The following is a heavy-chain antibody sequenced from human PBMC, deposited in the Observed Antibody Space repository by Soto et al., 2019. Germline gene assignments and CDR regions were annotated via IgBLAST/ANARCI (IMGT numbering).Heavy chain of an antibody. V-gene: IGHV1-69*01. CDR1: GGTFSSYA. Sequence: QVQLVQSGAEVKKPGSSVKVSCKASGGTFSSYAISWVRQAPGQGLEWMGGIIPSFGTANYAQKFQGRVTITADESTSTAYMGLSSLRSEDTAVYYCASVLIGGDGFDYWGQGTLVTVSS. D-gene: IGHD2-21*01. J-gene: IGHJ4*02. CDR3: ASVLIGGDGFDY. CDR2: IIPSFGTA.